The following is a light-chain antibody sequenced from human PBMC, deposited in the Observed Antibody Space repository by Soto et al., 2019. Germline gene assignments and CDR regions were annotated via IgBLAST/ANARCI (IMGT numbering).Light chain of an antibody. Sequence: EIVLTQSPGTLSLSPGERATLSCRASQSVSSYLAWYQQKPGQAPRLLIYDASNRATGIPARFSGSGSGTDFTLTISSLEPEDFAVYYCHQRSNWPQTFGGGTKVDNK. V-gene: IGKV3-11*01. J-gene: IGKJ4*01. CDR3: HQRSNWPQT. CDR2: DAS. CDR1: QSVSSY.